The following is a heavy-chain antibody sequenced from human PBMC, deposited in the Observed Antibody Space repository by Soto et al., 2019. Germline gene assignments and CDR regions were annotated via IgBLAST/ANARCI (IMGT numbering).Heavy chain of an antibody. V-gene: IGHV3-21*02. CDR2: ITRTGNYI. J-gene: IGHJ4*02. CDR1: RFTFSTYA. CDR3: VRGTYSRRPDEGEF. D-gene: IGHD6-13*01. Sequence: EVQLVESGGGLVQPGGSLRLSCTASRFTFSTYAMNWVRQAPGKGLEWVSSITRTGNYIYYADSLKGRFTISRDNAKNSLYLEMNNLRAEDTAVYFCVRGTYSRRPDEGEFWGQGTLLTVSS.